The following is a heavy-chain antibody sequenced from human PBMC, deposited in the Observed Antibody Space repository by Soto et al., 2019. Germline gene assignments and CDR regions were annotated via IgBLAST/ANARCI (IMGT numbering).Heavy chain of an antibody. J-gene: IGHJ3*01. CDR2: LYDVDGS. CDR1: GLTISGKKY. V-gene: IGHV3-53*01. D-gene: IGHD1-1*01. CDR3: ATWHEREHPYDV. Sequence: DVQLVESGGGLIQPGESLRLSCAAFGLTISGKKYVAWVRQAPGKGLEWVSALYDVDGSFYADSVKGRFTTSSDSSKTTVYLQINELRPDDTAVYYCATWHEREHPYDVWGQETTVTVSS.